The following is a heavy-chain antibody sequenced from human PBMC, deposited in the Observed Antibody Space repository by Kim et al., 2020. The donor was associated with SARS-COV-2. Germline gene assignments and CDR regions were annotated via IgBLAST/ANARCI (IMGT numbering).Heavy chain of an antibody. J-gene: IGHJ4*02. D-gene: IGHD2-21*02. Sequence: GGSLRLSCAASGFTFSNAWMSWVRQAPGKGLEWVGRIKSKTDGGTTDYAAPVKGRFTISRDDSKNTLYLQMNSLKTEDTAVYYCTTDQALGCGGDCSPFDYWGQGTLVTVSS. CDR1: GFTFSNAW. CDR2: IKSKTDGGTT. CDR3: TTDQALGCGGDCSPFDY. V-gene: IGHV3-15*01.